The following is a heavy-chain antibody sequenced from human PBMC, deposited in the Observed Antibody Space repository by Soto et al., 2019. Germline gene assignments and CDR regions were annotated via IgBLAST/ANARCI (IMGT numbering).Heavy chain of an antibody. CDR2: INAGNGNT. Sequence: QVQLVQSGAEVKKPGASVKVSCKASGYTFTSYAMHWVRQAPGQRLEWMGWINAGNGNTKYSQKFQGRVTITRDTSAITAYMELSSLRSEDTAVYYCARDLGYCSSTSCYLDALAIWGQGTMVTVSS. D-gene: IGHD2-2*01. CDR1: GYTFTSYA. J-gene: IGHJ3*02. V-gene: IGHV1-3*01. CDR3: ARDLGYCSSTSCYLDALAI.